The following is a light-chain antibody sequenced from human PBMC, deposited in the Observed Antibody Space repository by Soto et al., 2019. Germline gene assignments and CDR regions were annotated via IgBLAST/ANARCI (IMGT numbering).Light chain of an antibody. CDR3: HQYGYSWT. CDR2: GIS. J-gene: IGKJ1*01. CDR1: QSVTNSY. Sequence: EVVLTQSPGTLSLSPGKRAVLSCRASQSVTNSYLAWYQQKPGQAPRPLIYGISNRATGIPDRFSGSGSGTDFTLTISRLEPEDFAVYYCHQYGYSWTFGQGTNVEIK. V-gene: IGKV3-20*01.